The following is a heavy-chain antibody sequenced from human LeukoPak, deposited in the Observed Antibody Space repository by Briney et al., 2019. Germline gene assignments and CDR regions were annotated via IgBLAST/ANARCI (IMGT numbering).Heavy chain of an antibody. V-gene: IGHV4-61*01. D-gene: IGHD6-13*01. CDR2: IYYSGST. CDR3: ARAIAPYGMDV. CDR1: GGSVSSGSYY. Sequence: SETLSLTCTVSGGSVSSGSYYWSWIRQPPGKGLEWIGYIYYSGSTNYNPSLKSRVTISVDTSKNQFSLKLSSVTAADTAVYYCARAIAPYGMDVWGQGTTVTVSS. J-gene: IGHJ6*02.